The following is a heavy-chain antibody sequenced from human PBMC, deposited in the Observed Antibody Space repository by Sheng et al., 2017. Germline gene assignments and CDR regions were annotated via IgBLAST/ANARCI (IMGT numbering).Heavy chain of an antibody. CDR3: ARKPGTFYYYMDV. J-gene: IGHJ6*03. D-gene: IGHD1-26*01. CDR2: INSDGRSP. Sequence: EVQLVESGGDLVQPGESLRLSCAASGFTFSNYWMHWVRQAPGKGLVWVARINSDGRSPSYADSVKGRFTISRDNVKNTLFLQMNSLRAEDTAVYYCARKPGTFYYYMDVWGKGTTVTVSS. V-gene: IGHV3-74*01. CDR1: GFTFSNYW.